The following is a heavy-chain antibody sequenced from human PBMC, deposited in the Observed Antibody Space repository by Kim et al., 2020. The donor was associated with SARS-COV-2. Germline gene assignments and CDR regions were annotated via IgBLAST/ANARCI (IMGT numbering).Heavy chain of an antibody. J-gene: IGHJ4*02. Sequence: NPSLKSRVTISVDTSKNQFSLKLSSVTAADTAVYYCARALYYYDSSPFDYWGQGTLVTVSS. V-gene: IGHV4-59*01. CDR3: ARALYYYDSSPFDY. D-gene: IGHD3-22*01.